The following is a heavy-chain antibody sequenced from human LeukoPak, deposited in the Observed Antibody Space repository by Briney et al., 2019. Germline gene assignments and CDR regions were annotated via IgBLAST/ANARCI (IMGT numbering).Heavy chain of an antibody. J-gene: IGHJ4*02. CDR3: ARDGFGAGSN. CDR1: GLTFSNYW. D-gene: IGHD3-16*01. Sequence: GGSLRLSCAASGLTFSNYWMDWVRQAPGKGLEWVANIKQDGSEKNYVDSVKGRFIISRDNAKNSLYLQMNTLRADDTAVYYCARDGFGAGSNWGQGTLVTVSS. CDR2: IKQDGSEK. V-gene: IGHV3-7*03.